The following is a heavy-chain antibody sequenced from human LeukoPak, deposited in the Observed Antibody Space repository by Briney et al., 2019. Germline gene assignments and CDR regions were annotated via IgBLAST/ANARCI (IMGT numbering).Heavy chain of an antibody. D-gene: IGHD6-19*01. CDR2: MNSNSGNT. CDR3: ARASRGGWYYFDY. Sequence: GASVKVSCKASGYTFTSYDINWVRQATGQGLEWMGWMNSNSGNTGYAQKFQGRVTMIRNTSISTAYMELSSLRSEDTAVYYCARASRGGWYYFDYWGQGTLVTVSS. V-gene: IGHV1-8*01. J-gene: IGHJ4*02. CDR1: GYTFTSYD.